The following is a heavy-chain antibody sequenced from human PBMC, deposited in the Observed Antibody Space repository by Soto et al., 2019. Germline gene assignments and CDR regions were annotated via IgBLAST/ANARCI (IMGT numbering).Heavy chain of an antibody. CDR3: ARDFESSAIAP. CDR2: IAYSGDT. CDR1: GGCSIGTDSY. Sequence: LTYVVSGGCSIGTDSYWRWIRKHPGKGLEWIGYIAYSGDTYYNPSLRSRVTISADTSENKFSLTLKSVTAADTAVYFCARDFESSAIAPWGQGTPVTVSS. D-gene: IGHD3-9*01. V-gene: IGHV4-31*11. J-gene: IGHJ5*02.